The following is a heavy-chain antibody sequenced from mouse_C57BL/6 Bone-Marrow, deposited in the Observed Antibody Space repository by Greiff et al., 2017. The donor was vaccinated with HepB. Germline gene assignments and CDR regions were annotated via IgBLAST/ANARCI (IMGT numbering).Heavy chain of an antibody. Sequence: EVQGVESGGGLVQPGGSLKLSCAASGFTFSDYGMAWVRQAPRKGPEWVAFISNLAYSIYYADTVTGRFTISRENAKNTLYLEMSSLRSEDSAMYYCATTVVDIWAMDYWGQGTSVTVSS. CDR1: GFTFSDYG. J-gene: IGHJ4*01. D-gene: IGHD1-1*01. CDR2: ISNLAYSI. CDR3: ATTVVDIWAMDY. V-gene: IGHV5-15*01.